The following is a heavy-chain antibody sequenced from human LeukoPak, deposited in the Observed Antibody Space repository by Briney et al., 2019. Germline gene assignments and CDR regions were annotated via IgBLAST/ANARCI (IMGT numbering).Heavy chain of an antibody. Sequence: PSETLSLTCGVSGHSTTRGYYWGWFRQSPGKGPEWIATFFHSEKSFYNASLESRVIMSLDTSTSQFSLNLTSVTAADTAVYYCARVLPVPYLLDSWGQGTHVTVSS. D-gene: IGHD3-10*02. CDR3: ARVLPVPYLLDS. V-gene: IGHV4-38-2*01. CDR2: FFHSEKS. CDR1: GHSTTRGYY. J-gene: IGHJ4*02.